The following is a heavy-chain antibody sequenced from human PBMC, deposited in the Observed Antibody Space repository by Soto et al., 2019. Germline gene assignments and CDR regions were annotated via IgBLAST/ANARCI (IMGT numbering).Heavy chain of an antibody. Sequence: QVQLVQSGAEVKEPGSSVRVSCKASGDSFISYSLSWVRQAPGQGLEWMGGVSPIIGTANYAPNFLLRLTVTADESTSKVYMELRSLTFEDTAVYYCARGVTSGSFPPFDYWGQGTRVTVSS. CDR3: ARGVTSGSFPPFDY. D-gene: IGHD1-26*01. V-gene: IGHV1-69*12. CDR1: GDSFISYS. CDR2: VSPIIGTA. J-gene: IGHJ4*02.